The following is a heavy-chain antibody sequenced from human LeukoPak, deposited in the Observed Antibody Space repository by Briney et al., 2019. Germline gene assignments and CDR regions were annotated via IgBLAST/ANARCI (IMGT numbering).Heavy chain of an antibody. Sequence: GGSLRLSCAASGFTFDDYGMSWVRQAPGKGLEWVSGINWNGGSTGYADSVKGRFTISRDNAKNSLYLQMNSLGAEDTALYHCARDLTGGSGSYYWYFDLWGRGTLVTVSS. V-gene: IGHV3-20*01. J-gene: IGHJ2*01. CDR2: INWNGGST. D-gene: IGHD3-10*01. CDR1: GFTFDDYG. CDR3: ARDLTGGSGSYYWYFDL.